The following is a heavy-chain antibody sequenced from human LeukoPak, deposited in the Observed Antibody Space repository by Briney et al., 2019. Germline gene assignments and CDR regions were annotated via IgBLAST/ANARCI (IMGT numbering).Heavy chain of an antibody. J-gene: IGHJ5*02. V-gene: IGHV3-30*04. CDR1: GFTFSSYA. CDR2: ISYDGSNK. CDR3: ARGDEDIVVVVAADSQGGYNWFDP. Sequence: GVSLRLSCAASGFTFSSYAMHWVRQAPGKGLEWVAVISYDGSNKYYADSVKGRFTISRDNSKNTLYLQMNSLRAEDTAVYYCARGDEDIVVVVAADSQGGYNWFDPWGQGTLVTVSS. D-gene: IGHD2-15*01.